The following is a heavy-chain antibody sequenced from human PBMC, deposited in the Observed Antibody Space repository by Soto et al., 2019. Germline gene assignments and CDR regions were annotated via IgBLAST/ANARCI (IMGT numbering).Heavy chain of an antibody. Sequence: GASVKVSCKASGYTFTSYAMHWVRQAPGQRLEWMGWINAGNGNTKYSQKFQGRVTITRHTTAGTAYMELSSLRSEDTAVYYCERGDFWSGLSDYWGQGTLVT. J-gene: IGHJ4*02. V-gene: IGHV1-3*01. CDR2: INAGNGNT. CDR3: ERGDFWSGLSDY. CDR1: GYTFTSYA. D-gene: IGHD3-3*01.